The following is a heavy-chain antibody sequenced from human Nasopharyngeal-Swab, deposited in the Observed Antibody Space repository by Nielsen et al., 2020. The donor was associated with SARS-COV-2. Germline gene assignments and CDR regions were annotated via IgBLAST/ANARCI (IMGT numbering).Heavy chain of an antibody. CDR1: GYTFTSYA. J-gene: IGHJ6*02. V-gene: IGHV1-3*01. CDR2: INAGNGNT. CDR3: AMEASGDGMDV. D-gene: IGHD6-25*01. Sequence: ASVQVSCKASGYTFTSYAMHWVRQAPGQRLEWMGWINAGNGNTKYSQKFQGRVTITRDTSASTAYMELSSLRSEDTAVYYCAMEASGDGMDVWGQGTTVTVSS.